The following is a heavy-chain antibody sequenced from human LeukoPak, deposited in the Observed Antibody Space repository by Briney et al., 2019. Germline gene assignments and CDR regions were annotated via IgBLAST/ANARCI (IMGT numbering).Heavy chain of an antibody. J-gene: IGHJ4*02. V-gene: IGHV3-11*06. CDR1: GFPFSEYS. Sequence: GGSLRLSCAASGFPFSEYSMNWVRQAPGKGLEWISYIGISSGNTKYADSVKGRFTISGDNAKNSLYLQMNSLRVEDTAVYYCAREWTMVRGVDYWGQGTLVTVSS. CDR2: IGISSGNT. CDR3: AREWTMVRGVDY. D-gene: IGHD3-10*01.